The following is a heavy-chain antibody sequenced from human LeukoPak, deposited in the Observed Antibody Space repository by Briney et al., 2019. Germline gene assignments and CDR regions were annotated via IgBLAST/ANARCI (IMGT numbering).Heavy chain of an antibody. CDR3: ARTYSYGSFDY. V-gene: IGHV4-39*01. Sequence: SETLSLTCTVSGGSISSSSYYWGWIRQPPGKGLEWIGSIYYSGSTYYNPSLKSRVTISVDTSKNRFSLKLSSVTAADTAVYYCARTYSYGSFDYWGQGTLVTSPQ. J-gene: IGHJ4*02. CDR2: IYYSGST. CDR1: GGSISSSSYY. D-gene: IGHD5-18*01.